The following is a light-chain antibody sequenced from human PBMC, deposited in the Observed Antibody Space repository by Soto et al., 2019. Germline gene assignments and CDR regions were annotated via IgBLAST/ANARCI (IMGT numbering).Light chain of an antibody. V-gene: IGLV2-14*01. CDR2: EVS. CDR1: SSDVGAYNY. J-gene: IGLJ3*02. Sequence: QSALTQPASVSGSPGQSITISCTGTSSDVGAYNYVSWYQQHPDKAPKLMIFEVSDRPSGVSNRFSGSNSGNTASLTISGLQADDEADYFCSSYTSNSTLVFGGGTKLTVL. CDR3: SSYTSNSTLV.